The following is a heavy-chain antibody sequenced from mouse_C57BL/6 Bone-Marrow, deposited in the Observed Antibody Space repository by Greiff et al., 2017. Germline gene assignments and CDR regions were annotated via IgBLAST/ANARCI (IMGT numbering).Heavy chain of an antibody. CDR1: GFTFSDYY. J-gene: IGHJ4*01. V-gene: IGHV5-16*01. Sequence: EVKLVESEGGLVQPGSSMKLSCTASGFTFSDYYMAWVRQVPEKGLEWVANITYDGSSTYYLDSLQSRFIISRDNAKNILYLQMSRLKSEDTATYYCARDLYGSSYAYYAMDYWGQGTSVTVSS. CDR2: ITYDGSST. CDR3: ARDLYGSSYAYYAMDY. D-gene: IGHD1-1*01.